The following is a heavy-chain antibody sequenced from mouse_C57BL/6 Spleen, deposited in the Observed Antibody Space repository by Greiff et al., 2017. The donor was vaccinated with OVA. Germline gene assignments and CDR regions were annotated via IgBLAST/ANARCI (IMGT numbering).Heavy chain of an antibody. D-gene: IGHD2-5*01. V-gene: IGHV5-4*01. CDR2: ISDGGSYT. Sequence: VQLKESGGGLVKPGGSLKLSCAASGFTFSSYAMSWVRQTPEKRLEWVATISDGGSYTYYPDNVKGRFTISRDNAKNNLYLQMSHLKSEDTAMYYCARERNSNYVFDYWGQGTTLTVSS. CDR3: ARERNSNYVFDY. J-gene: IGHJ2*01. CDR1: GFTFSSYA.